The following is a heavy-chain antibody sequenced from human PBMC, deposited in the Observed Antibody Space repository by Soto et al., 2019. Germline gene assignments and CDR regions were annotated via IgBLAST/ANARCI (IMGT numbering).Heavy chain of an antibody. CDR2: INWNGGST. CDR1: GFTFDDYG. CDR3: ATRSDFYGDYGNYFDY. Sequence: AGGSLRLSCAASGFTFDDYGMSWVRQAPGKGLEWVSGINWNGGSTGYADSVKGRFTISRDNSKNTLYLQMNSLRSEDTAVYYCATRSDFYGDYGNYFDYWGQGTLVTVSS. J-gene: IGHJ4*02. V-gene: IGHV3-20*04. D-gene: IGHD4-17*01.